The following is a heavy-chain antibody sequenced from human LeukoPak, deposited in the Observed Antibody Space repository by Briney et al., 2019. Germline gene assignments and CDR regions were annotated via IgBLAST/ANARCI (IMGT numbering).Heavy chain of an antibody. V-gene: IGHV3-74*01. D-gene: IGHD6-19*01. Sequence: GGSLRLSCAASGFTFSTYKMNWVRQAPGKGLVWVSRINSDGSSTSYADSVKGRFTISRDNAKNTLYLQMNSLRAEDTAVYYCARDPKGIAVTEASVWGQGTLVTVSS. CDR1: GFTFSTYK. CDR3: ARDPKGIAVTEASV. J-gene: IGHJ4*02. CDR2: INSDGSST.